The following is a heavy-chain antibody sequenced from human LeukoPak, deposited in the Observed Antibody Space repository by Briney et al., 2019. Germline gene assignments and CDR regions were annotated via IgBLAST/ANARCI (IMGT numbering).Heavy chain of an antibody. J-gene: IGHJ4*02. V-gene: IGHV1-18*04. D-gene: IGHD2-2*01. CDR1: EYTLTSYY. CDR3: ASKEGYCSSTSCSSFDY. Sequence: GASVKVSCKASEYTLTSYYLHWVRQAPGQGLEWMGWISAYNGNTNYAQKLQGRVTMTTDTSTSTAYMELRSLRSDDTAVYYCASKEGYCSSTSCSSFDYWGQGTLVTVSS. CDR2: ISAYNGNT.